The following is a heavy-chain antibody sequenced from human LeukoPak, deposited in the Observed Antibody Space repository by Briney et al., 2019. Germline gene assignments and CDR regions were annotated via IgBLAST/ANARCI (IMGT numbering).Heavy chain of an antibody. CDR2: ISGSGGST. D-gene: IGHD6-6*01. CDR3: AREYSSSSGSVSDY. J-gene: IGHJ4*02. V-gene: IGHV3-23*01. CDR1: GFTFSSYA. Sequence: PGGSLRLSCAASGFTFSSYAMSWVRQAPGKGLEWVSAISGSGGSTYYADSVKGRFTISRDNAKNSLYLQMNSLRDEDTAVYYCAREYSSSSGSVSDYWGQGTTVTVSS.